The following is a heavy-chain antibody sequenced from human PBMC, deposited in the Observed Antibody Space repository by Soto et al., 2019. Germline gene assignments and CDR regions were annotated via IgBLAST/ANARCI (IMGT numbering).Heavy chain of an antibody. J-gene: IGHJ6*02. Sequence: QVQLVQSGAEVKKPGASVKVSYKASGYTFTSYDINWVRQATGQGLEWMGWMNPNSGNTGYAQKFQGRVTMTRNTSISTAYMELSRLRSEDTAVYYCARAGIAVAGKVYYYYYGMDVWGQGTTVTVSS. CDR1: GYTFTSYD. D-gene: IGHD6-19*01. CDR2: MNPNSGNT. CDR3: ARAGIAVAGKVYYYYYGMDV. V-gene: IGHV1-8*01.